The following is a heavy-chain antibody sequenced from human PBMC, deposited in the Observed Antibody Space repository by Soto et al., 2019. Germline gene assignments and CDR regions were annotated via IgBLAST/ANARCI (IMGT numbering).Heavy chain of an antibody. CDR1: GGSISSGGYY. J-gene: IGHJ4*02. D-gene: IGHD3-10*01. CDR2: IYYSGST. Sequence: SEILSLTCTVSGGSISSGGYYWSWIRQHPGKGLEWIGYIYYSGSTYYNPSLKSRVTISVDTSKNQFSLKLSSVTAADTDVYYCARYLREGSDYWGQGTLVNVSS. V-gene: IGHV4-31*03. CDR3: ARYLREGSDY.